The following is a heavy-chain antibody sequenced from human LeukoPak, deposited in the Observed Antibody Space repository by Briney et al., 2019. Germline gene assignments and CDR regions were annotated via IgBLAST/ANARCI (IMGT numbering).Heavy chain of an antibody. Sequence: GGSLRLSCAATGFTFSTYAMTWVRQAPGKGLEWVSAISGSGGATYYADSVRGRFTVSRDSSKNTLYLQMDSLRAEDTAVYYCAKDRYAWRDFDYWGQGTLVTVSS. CDR1: GFTFSTYA. V-gene: IGHV3-23*01. J-gene: IGHJ4*02. CDR2: ISGSGGAT. CDR3: AKDRYAWRDFDY. D-gene: IGHD3-16*01.